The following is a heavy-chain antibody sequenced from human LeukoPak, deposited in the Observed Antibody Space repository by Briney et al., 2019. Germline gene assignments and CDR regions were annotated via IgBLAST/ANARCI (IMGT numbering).Heavy chain of an antibody. Sequence: PSQTLSLTCTVSGGSISSGGYYWSWIRQPPGKGLEWIGYIYHSGSTYYNPSLKSRVTISVDRSKNQFSLKLSSVTAADTAVYYCARGSHYYDSSGPLDYWGQGTLVTVSS. CDR2: IYHSGST. CDR1: GGSISSGGYY. V-gene: IGHV4-30-2*01. CDR3: ARGSHYYDSSGPLDY. D-gene: IGHD3-22*01. J-gene: IGHJ4*02.